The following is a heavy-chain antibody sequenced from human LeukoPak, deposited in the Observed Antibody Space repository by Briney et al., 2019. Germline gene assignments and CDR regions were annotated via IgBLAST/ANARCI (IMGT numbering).Heavy chain of an antibody. CDR2: ISSSSSSI. CDR1: GFTFSSHS. D-gene: IGHD2-21*02. Sequence: PGGSLRLSCVDFGFTFSSHSMIWVRQAPGKGLEWASFISSSSSSINYADSVKGRFTTSRDNAKNSVYLQMNSLRVEDTATYYCAREYAVTGNFDYWGQGALVSVSS. CDR3: AREYAVTGNFDY. V-gene: IGHV3-21*01. J-gene: IGHJ4*02.